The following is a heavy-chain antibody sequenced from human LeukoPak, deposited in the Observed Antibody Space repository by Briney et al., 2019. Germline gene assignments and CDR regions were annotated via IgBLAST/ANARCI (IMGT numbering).Heavy chain of an antibody. CDR2: IFYSGST. CDR3: ARAKKSVAGFFDY. V-gene: IGHV4-59*01. D-gene: IGHD6-19*01. Sequence: PSETLSLTCTVSDDSITTYYWSWVRQPPGKGLEWIGYIFYSGSTNYNPSLKSRVSISIDTSKNQLYLKLSSVTAADTAVYYCARAKKSVAGFFDYWGQGSLVIVSS. J-gene: IGHJ4*02. CDR1: DDSITTYY.